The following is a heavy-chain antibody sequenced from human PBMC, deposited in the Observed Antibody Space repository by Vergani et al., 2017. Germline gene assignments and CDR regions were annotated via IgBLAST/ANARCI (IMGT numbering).Heavy chain of an antibody. D-gene: IGHD1-26*01. CDR2: IYYSGST. V-gene: IGHV4-61*10. Sequence: QVQLQESGPGLVKPSETLSLTCTVSGGSVSSGSYYWSWIRQPAGKGLEWIGYIYYSGSTNYNPSLKSRVTISVDTSKNQFSLKLSSVTAADTAVYYCARDRERAFDIWGQGTMVTVFS. CDR3: ARDRERAFDI. J-gene: IGHJ3*02. CDR1: GGSVSSGSYY.